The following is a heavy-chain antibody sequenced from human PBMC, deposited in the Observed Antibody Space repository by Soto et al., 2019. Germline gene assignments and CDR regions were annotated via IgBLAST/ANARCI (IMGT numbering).Heavy chain of an antibody. V-gene: IGHV1-8*01. J-gene: IGHJ4*02. CDR2: MNPNSGNT. CDR1: GYTFTSYD. CDR3: ARGSKLQYGDYAY. Sequence: QVQLVQSGAEVKKPGASVKVSCKASGYTFTSYDINWVRQATGQGLEWMGWMNPNSGNTGYAQKFQGRVTMTRNTSTSTAYKDLSRPTDQKTAVYYCARGSKLQYGDYAYWGPGTL. D-gene: IGHD4-17*01.